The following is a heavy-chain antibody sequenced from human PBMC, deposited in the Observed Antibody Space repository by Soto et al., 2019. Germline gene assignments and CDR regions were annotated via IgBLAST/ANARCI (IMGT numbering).Heavy chain of an antibody. D-gene: IGHD3-22*01. CDR1: GYTFTRYA. CDR2: INAGNGNT. CDR3: ARDQSYSSAYWWLDY. V-gene: IGHV1-3*01. J-gene: IGHJ4*02. Sequence: GASGKVSCKASGYTFTRYAMHWVRQAPGRRLEWMGWINAGNGNTKYSQKFQGRVTITRDTSTSTAYMELSSLRSEDTAMYYCARDQSYSSAYWWLDYWGQGTQVTVSS.